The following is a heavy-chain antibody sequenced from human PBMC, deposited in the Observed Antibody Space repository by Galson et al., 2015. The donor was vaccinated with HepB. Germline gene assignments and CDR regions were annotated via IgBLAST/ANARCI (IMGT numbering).Heavy chain of an antibody. CDR2: ISYDGSNK. CDR1: GFTFSTFG. Sequence: SLRLSCAASGFTFSTFGMYWVRQAPGKGLEWVAVISYDGSNKYYADSVKGRFTISRDNSKNTLFLQMNSLRAEDTAVYYCANTFGYPYYFDYWGQGTLVTVSS. J-gene: IGHJ4*02. D-gene: IGHD3-10*01. CDR3: ANTFGYPYYFDY. V-gene: IGHV3-30*18.